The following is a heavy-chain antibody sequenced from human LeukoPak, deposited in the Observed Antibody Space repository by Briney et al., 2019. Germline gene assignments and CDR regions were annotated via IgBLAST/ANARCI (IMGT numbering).Heavy chain of an antibody. CDR1: GFTFSSYS. CDR2: IKQDGSEK. Sequence: PGGSLRLSCGASGFTFSSYSLSWVRQAPGKGLEWVANIKQDGSEKYYVDSVKGRFTISRDNAKNSLYLQMNSLRAEDTAVYYCARDLSVGSKPDLGFDYWGQGTLVTVSS. D-gene: IGHD1-26*01. J-gene: IGHJ4*02. CDR3: ARDLSVGSKPDLGFDY. V-gene: IGHV3-7*01.